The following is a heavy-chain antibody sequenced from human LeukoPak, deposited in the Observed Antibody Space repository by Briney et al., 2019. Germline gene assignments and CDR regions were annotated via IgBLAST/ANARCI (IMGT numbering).Heavy chain of an antibody. V-gene: IGHV4-59*08. CDR1: GDSLGISY. D-gene: IGHD3-10*01. J-gene: IGHJ5*02. CDR3: TRSARLFEP. Sequence: SETLSLTCTVSGDSLGISYWSWIRQSPGKGLERIGYISHNDINYNPSLKSRVTISMGTSKNQVSLRLTSVTAADTAVYYCTRSARLFEPWGQGALVTVSS. CDR2: ISHNDI.